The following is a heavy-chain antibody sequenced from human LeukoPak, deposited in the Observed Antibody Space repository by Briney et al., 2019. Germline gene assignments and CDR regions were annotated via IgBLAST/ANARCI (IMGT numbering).Heavy chain of an antibody. V-gene: IGHV1-69*04. J-gene: IGHJ3*02. CDR3: ARGLGIAVALREDAFDI. Sequence: ASVKVSCKASGGTFSSYALSWVRQAPGQGLEWMGRIIPILGIPKYAQKFQGRVTITADKSTSTAYMELSSLRSEDTAVYYCARGLGIAVALREDAFDIWGQGTMVTVSS. CDR1: GGTFSSYA. D-gene: IGHD6-19*01. CDR2: IIPILGIP.